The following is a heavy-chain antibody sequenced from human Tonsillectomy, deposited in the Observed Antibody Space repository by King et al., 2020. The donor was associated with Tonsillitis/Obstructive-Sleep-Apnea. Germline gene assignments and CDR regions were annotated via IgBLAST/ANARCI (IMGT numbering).Heavy chain of an antibody. CDR1: GFTFRNYG. D-gene: IGHD1-1*01. Sequence: VQLVESGGGVVQPGTSLRLYCAASGFTFRNYGMHWVRQAPGKGLEWVAGKSYDGSVEYYADSVKGRFTISRDNSKRTLYLQMNSLRAEDTAVYSCAKEAFGAGLNWVVAFDIWGQGAMLTVSS. V-gene: IGHV3-30*18. CDR3: AKEAFGAGLNWVVAFDI. J-gene: IGHJ3*02. CDR2: KSYDGSVE.